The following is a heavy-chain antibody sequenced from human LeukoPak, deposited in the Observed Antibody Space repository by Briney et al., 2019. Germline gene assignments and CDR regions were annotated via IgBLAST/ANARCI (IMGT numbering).Heavy chain of an antibody. CDR3: TRAVAHLDY. CDR2: IRSKTYGGTT. V-gene: IGHV3-49*04. Sequence: GRSLRLSCAASGFTFSSYAMHWVRQAPGKGLEWVGFIRSKTYGGTTEYAASVKGRFTISRDDSKSIAYLQMNSLKTEDTAVYYCTRAVAHLDYWGQGTLVTVSS. CDR1: GFTFSSYA. D-gene: IGHD4-23*01. J-gene: IGHJ4*02.